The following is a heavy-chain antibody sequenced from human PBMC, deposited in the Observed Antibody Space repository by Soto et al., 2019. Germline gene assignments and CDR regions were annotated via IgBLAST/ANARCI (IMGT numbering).Heavy chain of an antibody. V-gene: IGHV3-49*03. CDR2: IRSKAYGGTT. D-gene: IGHD6-19*01. J-gene: IGHJ5*02. CDR1: GFTFGDYA. CDR3: TRASEYSSGWLRWFDP. Sequence: PGGSLRLSCTASGFTFGDYAMSWLRQAPGKGLEWVGFIRSKAYGGTTEYAASVKGRFTISRDDSKSIAYLQMNSLKTEDTAVYYCTRASEYSSGWLRWFDPWGQGTLVTVSS.